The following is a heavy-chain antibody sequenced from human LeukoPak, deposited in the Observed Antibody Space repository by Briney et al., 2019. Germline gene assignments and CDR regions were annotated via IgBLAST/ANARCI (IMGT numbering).Heavy chain of an antibody. CDR1: GYTFSRFG. D-gene: IGHD2-8*01. J-gene: IGHJ5*02. CDR2: ISGYDGNT. CDR3: ARESSNGWFDP. V-gene: IGHV1-18*01. Sequence: ASVKVSCKASGYTFSRFGISWVRQAPGQGLEWMGWISGYDGNTNYPQRLQGRVTMTTDTSTSTAYMELRNLRSDGTAVYYCARESSNGWFDPWGQGTLVTVSS.